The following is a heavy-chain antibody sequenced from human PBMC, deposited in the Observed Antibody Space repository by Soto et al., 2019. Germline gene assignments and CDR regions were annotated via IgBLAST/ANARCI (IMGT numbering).Heavy chain of an antibody. CDR1: GGTFSRYS. CDR2: IIPIFGTA. Sequence: SVKVSCKISGGTFSRYSISWVRQAPGQGLEWMGGIIPIFGTANYAQKFQGRVTITADESTSTAYMELSSLRSEDTAVYYCARDLSSMVRGVYYGMDVWGQGTTVTVSS. CDR3: ARDLSSMVRGVYYGMDV. V-gene: IGHV1-69*13. D-gene: IGHD3-10*01. J-gene: IGHJ6*02.